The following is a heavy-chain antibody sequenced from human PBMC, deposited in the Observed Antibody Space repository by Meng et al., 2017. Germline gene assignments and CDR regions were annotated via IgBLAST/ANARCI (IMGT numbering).Heavy chain of an antibody. CDR3: ASSGYSYGYRFDY. D-gene: IGHD5-18*01. V-gene: IGHV4-34*01. Sequence: VHVRQWVPGLLDPSEPLSLPCAVLGGSFSGYYWSWIRQAPGKGLEWIGEINHSGSTNYNPSLKSRVTISVDTSKNQFSLKLSSVTAADTVVYYCASSGYSYGYRFDYWGQGTLVTVSS. CDR1: GGSFSGYY. CDR2: INHSGST. J-gene: IGHJ4*02.